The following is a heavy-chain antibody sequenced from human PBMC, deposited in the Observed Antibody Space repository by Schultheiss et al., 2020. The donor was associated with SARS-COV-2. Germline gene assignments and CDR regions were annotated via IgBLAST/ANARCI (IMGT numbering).Heavy chain of an antibody. Sequence: SETLSLTCTVSGGSISSYYWSWIRQPPGKGLEWIGYIYYSGSTNYNPSLKSRVTISVDTSKNQFSLKLSSVTAADTAVYYCARVVVAAAGTVAWYFDYWGQGTLVTVSS. CDR1: GGSISSYY. CDR2: IYYSGST. CDR3: ARVVVAAAGTVAWYFDY. J-gene: IGHJ4*02. D-gene: IGHD6-13*01. V-gene: IGHV4-59*01.